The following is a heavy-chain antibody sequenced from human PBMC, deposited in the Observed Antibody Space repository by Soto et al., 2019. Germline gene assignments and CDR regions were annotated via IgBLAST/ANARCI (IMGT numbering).Heavy chain of an antibody. CDR1: GFTVSSNY. J-gene: IGHJ6*03. Sequence: GGSLRLSCAASGFTVSSNYMSWVRQAPGKGLERVSVIYSGGSTYYADSVKGRFTISRHNSKNTLYLQMNSLRAEDTAVYYCARGKELRFLEWSTKYYYYYMDVWGKGTTVTVSS. V-gene: IGHV3-53*04. D-gene: IGHD3-3*01. CDR2: IYSGGST. CDR3: ARGKELRFLEWSTKYYYYYMDV.